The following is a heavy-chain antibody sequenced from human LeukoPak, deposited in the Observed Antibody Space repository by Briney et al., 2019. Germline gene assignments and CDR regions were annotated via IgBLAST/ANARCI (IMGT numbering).Heavy chain of an antibody. CDR3: ARGSSSSWYWGY. CDR2: INPNSGGT. CDR1: GYTFTDYY. Sequence: ASVKVSCKASGYTFTDYYMHWMRQAPGQGLEWMGWINPNSGGTNYAQKFQGRVTMTRDTSISTAYMELSRLRSDDTAVYYCARGSSSSWYWGYWGQGTLVTVSS. V-gene: IGHV1-2*02. D-gene: IGHD6-13*01. J-gene: IGHJ4*02.